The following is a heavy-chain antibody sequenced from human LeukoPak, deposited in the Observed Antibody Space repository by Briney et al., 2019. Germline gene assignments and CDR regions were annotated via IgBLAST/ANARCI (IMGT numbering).Heavy chain of an antibody. CDR3: ARHHYGSSWSPFDY. D-gene: IGHD6-13*01. Sequence: SETLSLTCTVSGGSISSDYWSWIRQPPGKGLEWIGYMYYSGSTNYNPSLKSRVTISVDTSKNQFSLKLSSVTAADTAVYYCARHHYGSSWSPFDYWGQGTLVTVSS. CDR1: GGSISSDY. J-gene: IGHJ4*02. CDR2: MYYSGST. V-gene: IGHV4-59*08.